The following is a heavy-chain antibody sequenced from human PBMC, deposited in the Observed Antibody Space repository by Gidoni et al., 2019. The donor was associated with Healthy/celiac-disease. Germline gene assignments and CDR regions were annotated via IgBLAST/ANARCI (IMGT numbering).Heavy chain of an antibody. D-gene: IGHD3-10*01. J-gene: IGHJ4*02. CDR2: IPDSGGGA. CDR3: TKGSWGDS. V-gene: IGHV3-23*01. CDR1: GFTFSTCG. Sequence: EVQLLESGGGLVQPGGYMRLSWAASGFTFSTCGMTWVRKAPGKGRGWVSTIPDSGGGAYYADSVQGRFTISRDTSKNTLFLQMTSLRAEDTALYSCTKGSWGDSWGPGTLVTVSS.